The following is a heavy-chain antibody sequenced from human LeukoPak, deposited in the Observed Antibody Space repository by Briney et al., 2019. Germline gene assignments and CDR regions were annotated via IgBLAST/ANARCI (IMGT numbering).Heavy chain of an antibody. D-gene: IGHD3-10*01. J-gene: IGHJ4*02. CDR2: ISYDGSNK. V-gene: IGHV3-30*04. CDR3: ARAGGPDYYGSGSYYNDFDY. Sequence: GGSLRLSCAASGFTFSSYAMHWVRQAPGKGLEWVAVISYDGSNKYYADSVKGRFTISRDNSKNTLYLQMNSLRAEDTAVYYCARAGGPDYYGSGSYYNDFDYWGQGTLVTVSS. CDR1: GFTFSSYA.